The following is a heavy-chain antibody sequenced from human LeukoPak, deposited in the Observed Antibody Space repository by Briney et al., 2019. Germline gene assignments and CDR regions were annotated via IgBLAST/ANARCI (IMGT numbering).Heavy chain of an antibody. CDR1: GGSISSGGYY. V-gene: IGHV4-61*02. Sequence: SQTLSLTCTVSGGSISSGGYYWSWIRQHPGKGLEWIGRIYTSGSTNYNPSLKSRVTMSVDTSKNQFSLKLSSVTAADTAVYYCARGSYRRYFDYWGQGTLVTVSS. CDR2: IYTSGST. J-gene: IGHJ4*02. D-gene: IGHD5-18*01. CDR3: ARGSYRRYFDY.